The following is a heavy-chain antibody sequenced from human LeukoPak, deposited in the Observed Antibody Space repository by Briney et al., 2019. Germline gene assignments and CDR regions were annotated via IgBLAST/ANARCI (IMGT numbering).Heavy chain of an antibody. CDR2: INHSGST. CDR1: GGSFSGYY. J-gene: IGHJ4*02. D-gene: IGHD4/OR15-4a*01. Sequence: SETLSLTCAVYGGSFSGYYWSWIRQPPGKGLEWIGEINHSGSTNYNPSLKSRVTISVDTSKNQFSLKLSSVTAADTAVYYCARHPYGGNYYSDYWGQGTLVTVSS. V-gene: IGHV4-34*01. CDR3: ARHPYGGNYYSDY.